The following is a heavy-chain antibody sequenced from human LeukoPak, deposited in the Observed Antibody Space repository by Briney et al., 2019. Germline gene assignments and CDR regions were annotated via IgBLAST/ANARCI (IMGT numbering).Heavy chain of an antibody. V-gene: IGHV3-23*01. CDR1: GFTLSSYA. D-gene: IGHD3-10*01. J-gene: IGHJ5*02. CDR2: IRGSGGGT. CDR3: ANQGVDSYNWFDR. Sequence: PAGSLRLSGAASGFTLSSYAISWVRQAPGKGLEWVSGIRGSGGGTYYADSVKGRFTISRDNSKNTLYLQMNSLRAKDTALYYCANQGVDSYNWFDRWGEGTLVTVSS.